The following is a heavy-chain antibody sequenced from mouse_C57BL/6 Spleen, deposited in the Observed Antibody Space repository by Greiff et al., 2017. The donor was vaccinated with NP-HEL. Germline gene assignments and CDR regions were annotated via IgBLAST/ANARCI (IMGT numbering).Heavy chain of an antibody. J-gene: IGHJ4*01. CDR2: IDPSDSYT. Sequence: VQLQQPGAELVKPGASVKLSCKASGYTFTSYWMQWVKQRPGQGLEWIGEIDPSDSYTNYNQKFKGKATLTVDTSSSTAYMLLSSLTSEDAAVYYCTRGEYYSNYYAMDYWGQGTSVTVSS. V-gene: IGHV1-50*01. CDR1: GYTFTSYW. CDR3: TRGEYYSNYYAMDY. D-gene: IGHD2-5*01.